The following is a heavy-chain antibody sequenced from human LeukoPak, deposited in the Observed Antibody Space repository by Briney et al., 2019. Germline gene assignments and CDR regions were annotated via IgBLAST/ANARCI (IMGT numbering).Heavy chain of an antibody. J-gene: IGHJ4*02. CDR3: ARAEGSGSSFDY. V-gene: IGHV3-74*01. D-gene: IGHD3-10*01. CDR2: IVGDGSTT. CDR1: GFTFSPYW. Sequence: GGSLRLSCAASGFTFSPYWMHWVRQVPGKGLLWVSRIVGDGSTTSYADSVKGRFTISRDNAMNTRYLQMNSLRVEDTGVYYCARAEGSGSSFDYWGQGTLVTVSS.